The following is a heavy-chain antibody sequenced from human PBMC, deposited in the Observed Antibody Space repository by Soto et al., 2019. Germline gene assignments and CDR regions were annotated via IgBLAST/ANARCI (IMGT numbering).Heavy chain of an antibody. J-gene: IGHJ6*02. D-gene: IGHD3-22*01. V-gene: IGHV4-59*12. CDR2: IYYSGST. CDR3: ARALYYYDSSGSITPYYYGMDV. CDR1: GGSISSYY. Sequence: SETLSLTCTVSGGSISSYYWSWIRQPPGKGLEWIGYIYYSGSTYYNPSLKSRVTISVDTSKNQFSLKLSSVTAADTAVYYCARALYYYDSSGSITPYYYGMDVWGQGTTVTV.